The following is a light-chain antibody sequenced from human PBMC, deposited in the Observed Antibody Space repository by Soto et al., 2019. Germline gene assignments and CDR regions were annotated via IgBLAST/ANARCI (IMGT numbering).Light chain of an antibody. J-gene: IGLJ1*01. CDR1: SSDVGGYNF. CDR3: CSYAGSYTGV. CDR2: DVS. V-gene: IGLV2-11*01. Sequence: QSALTQPRSVSGSPGQSVTISCTGTSSDVGGYNFVSWHQQHPGKAPKLMIYDVSKRPSGVPDRFSGSKSGNTASLTISGLQAEDAADYYCCSYAGSYTGVFGTGTKLTVL.